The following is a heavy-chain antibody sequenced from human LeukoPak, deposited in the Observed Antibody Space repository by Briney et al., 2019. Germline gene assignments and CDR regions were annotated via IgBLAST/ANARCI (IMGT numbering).Heavy chain of an antibody. CDR1: GGSFSGYL. V-gene: IGHV4-59*01. CDR3: ARSHGLY. CDR2: ISHSGDT. Sequence: PSETLSLTCSVSGGSFSGYLWSWIRQPPGKGLEWIGYISHSGDTNYAPSLTSRVTISLDTSKNQCSLTLSSASAADATVYYCARSHGLYWGQGTLVTVSS. J-gene: IGHJ4*02.